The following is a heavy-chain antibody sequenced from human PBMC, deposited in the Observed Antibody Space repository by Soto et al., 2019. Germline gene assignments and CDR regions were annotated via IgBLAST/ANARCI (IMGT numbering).Heavy chain of an antibody. D-gene: IGHD4-17*01. CDR2: INPNSGGT. J-gene: IGHJ5*02. CDR1: GGTFSSYA. CDR3: ARDYGDYDNWFDP. Sequence: QVQLVQSGAEVKKPGSSVKVSCKASGGTFSSYAISWVRQAPGQGLEWMGGINPNSGGTSYAQKFQGRVTMTRDTSISTAYMELTRLRSDDTAVYYCARDYGDYDNWFDPWGQGTLVTVSS. V-gene: IGHV1-2*02.